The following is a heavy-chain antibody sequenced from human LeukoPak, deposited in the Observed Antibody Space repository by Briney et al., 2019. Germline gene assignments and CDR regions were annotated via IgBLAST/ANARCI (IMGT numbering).Heavy chain of an antibody. CDR3: ARVSIYDILTGYSNYWYFDL. Sequence: SETLSLTCTVSGYSISSGYYWGWIRQPPGKGLEWIGSIYHSGSTYYNPSLKSRVTISVDTSKNQFSLKLSSVTAADTAVYYCARVSIYDILTGYSNYWYFDLWGRGTLVTVSS. J-gene: IGHJ2*01. V-gene: IGHV4-38-2*02. D-gene: IGHD3-9*01. CDR1: GYSISSGYY. CDR2: IYHSGST.